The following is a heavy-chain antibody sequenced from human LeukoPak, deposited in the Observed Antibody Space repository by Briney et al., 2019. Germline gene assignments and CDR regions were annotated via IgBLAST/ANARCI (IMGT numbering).Heavy chain of an antibody. CDR2: ISSSSSYI. CDR3: ARGLVRARPKFDY. CDR1: GFTFSSYS. Sequence: GGSLRLSCAASGFTFSSYSMNWVRQAPGKGLEWVSSISSSSSYIYYADSVKGRFTISRDNAKNSLYLQMNSLRAEDTAVYYCARGLVRARPKFDYWGQGTLVTVSS. V-gene: IGHV3-21*01. J-gene: IGHJ4*02. D-gene: IGHD2-2*01.